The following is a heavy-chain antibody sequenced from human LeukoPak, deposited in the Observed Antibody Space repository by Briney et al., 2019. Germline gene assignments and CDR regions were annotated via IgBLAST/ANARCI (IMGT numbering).Heavy chain of an antibody. CDR3: ARGYEAYYYMDV. Sequence: GGSLRLSCAASGFTFSSYAMIWVRQTPGKGLEWVSVISGSGGTTYYADSVKGRFTISRDNSRNTLYLQMNSLRAEDTAVYYCARGYEAYYYMDVWGKGTTVTVSS. CDR2: ISGSGGTT. V-gene: IGHV3-23*01. CDR1: GFTFSSYA. D-gene: IGHD2-15*01. J-gene: IGHJ6*03.